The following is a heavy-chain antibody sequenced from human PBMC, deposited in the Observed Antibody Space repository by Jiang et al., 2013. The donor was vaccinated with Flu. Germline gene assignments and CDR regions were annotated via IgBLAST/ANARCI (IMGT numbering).Heavy chain of an antibody. Sequence: KALEWLARIDWDDDKFYSTSLKTRLTISKDTSKNQVVLTMTNMDPVDTATYYCARTPAGSSGYSVPPNEYYFDYWGQGTLVTVSS. V-gene: IGHV2-70*04. D-gene: IGHD3-22*01. CDR3: ARTPAGSSGYSVPPNEYYFDY. CDR2: IDWDDDK. J-gene: IGHJ4*02.